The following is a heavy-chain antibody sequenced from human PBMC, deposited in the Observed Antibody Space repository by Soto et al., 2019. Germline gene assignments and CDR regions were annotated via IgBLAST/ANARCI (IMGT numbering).Heavy chain of an antibody. D-gene: IGHD1-1*01. J-gene: IGHJ4*02. CDR2: IVVGSGNT. V-gene: IGHV1-58*01. CDR3: AAVSRGETGTIDY. Sequence: SVKVSCKASGFTFTSSAVQWVRQARGQRLEWIGWIVVGSGNTNYAQKFQERVTITRDMSTSTAYMELSSLRSEDTAVYYCAAVSRGETGTIDYWGQGTLVTVSS. CDR1: GFTFTSSA.